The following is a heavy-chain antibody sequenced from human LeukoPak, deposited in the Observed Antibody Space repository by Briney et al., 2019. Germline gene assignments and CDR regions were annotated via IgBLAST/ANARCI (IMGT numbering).Heavy chain of an antibody. Sequence: PSETLSLTCTVSTDSMYGYYWSWVRQPAGKGLEWIGRIHNKGTTNYNPSLKSRVTMSLDMSKNLFSLNLRSVTAADTAVYYCARGAGAEYSYGPYFDYWGQGTLVTVSS. J-gene: IGHJ4*02. CDR2: IHNKGTT. CDR1: TDSMYGYY. V-gene: IGHV4-4*07. CDR3: ARGAGAEYSYGPYFDY. D-gene: IGHD5-18*01.